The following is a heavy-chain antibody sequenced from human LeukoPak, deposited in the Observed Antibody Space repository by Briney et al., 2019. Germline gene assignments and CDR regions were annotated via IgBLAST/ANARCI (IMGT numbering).Heavy chain of an antibody. D-gene: IGHD3-16*01. CDR2: ISDDGSRQ. V-gene: IGHV3-30-3*01. J-gene: IGHJ4*02. Sequence: GGSLRLSCAATGFTFSNYAIHWGRQAPGKGLEWVAFISDDGSRQHYADPVKGRFNISRDNSKNTLNLQMNSLRAEDTAVYYCEKDRTETYTLDYWGQGTLVTVSS. CDR3: EKDRTETYTLDY. CDR1: GFTFSNYA.